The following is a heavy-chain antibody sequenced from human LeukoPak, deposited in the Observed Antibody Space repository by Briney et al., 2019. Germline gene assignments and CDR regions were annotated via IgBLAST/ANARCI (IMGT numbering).Heavy chain of an antibody. V-gene: IGHV3-7*03. CDR3: ARDYTGYFP. CDR2: IKTDGSEK. D-gene: IGHD3-9*01. Sequence: QSGGSLRLSCAASGFTFSSYAMHWVRQAPGKGLEWVANIKTDGSEKYYVDSVKGRFTISRDNAKNSLYLQMNSLRAEDTAVYYCARDYTGYFPWGQGTLIIVSS. CDR1: GFTFSSYA. J-gene: IGHJ5*02.